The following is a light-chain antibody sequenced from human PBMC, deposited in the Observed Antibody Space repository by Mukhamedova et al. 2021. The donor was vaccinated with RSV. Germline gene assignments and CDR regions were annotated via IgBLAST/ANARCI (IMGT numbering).Light chain of an antibody. J-gene: IGLJ1*01. V-gene: IGLV2-8*01. CDR3: SSYAGINNYV. CDR2: XVT. Sequence: SDVGGYNYVSWYQQXXXKAPXXXIXXVTKRPSGVPDRFSGSKSGNTASLTVSGLQAEDEADYYCSSYAGINNYVFGTGTKVTVL. CDR1: SDVGGYNY.